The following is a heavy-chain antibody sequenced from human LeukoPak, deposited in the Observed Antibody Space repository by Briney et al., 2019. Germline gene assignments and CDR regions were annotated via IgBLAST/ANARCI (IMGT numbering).Heavy chain of an antibody. CDR1: GFTFSNAW. D-gene: IGHD5-12*01. J-gene: IGHJ3*02. Sequence: GGSLRLSCAASGFTFSNAWMSWVRQAPGKGLVWVGRIKSKTDGATTDYAAPVKGRFTISRDDSKNTLYLQMNSLKTEDTAVYYCTTEDIRSRRAFDIWGQGTMVTVSS. CDR3: TTEDIRSRRAFDI. CDR2: IKSKTDGATT. V-gene: IGHV3-15*01.